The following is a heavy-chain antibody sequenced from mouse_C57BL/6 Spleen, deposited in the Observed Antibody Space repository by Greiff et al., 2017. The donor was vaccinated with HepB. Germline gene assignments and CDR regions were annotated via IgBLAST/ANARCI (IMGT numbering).Heavy chain of an antibody. CDR1: GYTFTSYW. CDR3: AKSSRHWYFDV. J-gene: IGHJ1*03. Sequence: QVQLKQPGAELVKPGASVKLSCKASGYTFTSYWMHWVKQRPGQGLEWIGMIHPNSGSTNYNEKFKSKATLTVDKSSSTAYMQLSSLTSEDSAVYYCAKSSRHWYFDVWGTGTTVTVSS. CDR2: IHPNSGST. V-gene: IGHV1-64*01.